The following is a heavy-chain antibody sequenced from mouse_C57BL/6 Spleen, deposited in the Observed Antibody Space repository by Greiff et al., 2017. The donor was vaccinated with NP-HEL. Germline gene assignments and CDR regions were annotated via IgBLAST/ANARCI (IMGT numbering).Heavy chain of an antibody. J-gene: IGHJ2*01. CDR2: INPSSGYT. CDR3: APDSSGYGFDY. V-gene: IGHV1-7*01. Sequence: VMLVESGAELAKPGASVKLSCKASGYTFTSYWMHWVKQRPGQGLEWIGYINPSSGYTKYNQKFKDKATLTADKSSSTAYMQLSSLTYEDSAVYYCAPDSSGYGFDYWGQGTTLTVSS. CDR1: GYTFTSYW. D-gene: IGHD3-2*02.